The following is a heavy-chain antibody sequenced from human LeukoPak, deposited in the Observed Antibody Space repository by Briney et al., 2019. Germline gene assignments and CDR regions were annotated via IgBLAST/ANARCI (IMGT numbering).Heavy chain of an antibody. CDR2: ISKDGSST. J-gene: IGHJ4*02. CDR3: ARDEVGVGATHDY. CDR1: GFTFSNYW. Sequence: GGSLRLSCAASGFTFSNYWMHWVRQAPGKGLVWVSRISKDGSSTYYADSVKGRFTISRDNAKNTLYLQMNSLRAEDTAVYYCARDEVGVGATHDYWGQGTLVTVSS. D-gene: IGHD1-26*01. V-gene: IGHV3-74*01.